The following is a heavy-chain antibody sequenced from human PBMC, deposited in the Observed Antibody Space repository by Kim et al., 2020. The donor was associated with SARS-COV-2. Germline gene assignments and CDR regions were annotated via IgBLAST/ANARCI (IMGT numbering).Heavy chain of an antibody. CDR2: T. V-gene: IGHV4-4*02. Sequence: TNYNPSLKSRVTISVDKSKNQFSLKLSSVTAADTAVYYCARGVGSWCFDYWGQGTLVTVSS. J-gene: IGHJ4*02. CDR3: ARGVGSWCFDY. D-gene: IGHD6-13*01.